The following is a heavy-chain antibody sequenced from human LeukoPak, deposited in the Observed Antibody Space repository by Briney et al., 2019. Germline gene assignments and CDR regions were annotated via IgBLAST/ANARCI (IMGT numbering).Heavy chain of an antibody. V-gene: IGHV3-30*18. CDR2: ISYDGSNK. D-gene: IGHD3-22*01. CDR3: AKDRYYYDSSGYFWHY. Sequence: GGSLRLSCAASGFTFSSYGMHWVRQAPGKGLEWVAVISYDGSNKYYADSVKGRFTISRDNSKNTLYLQMNSLRAEDTAVYYCAKDRYYYDSSGYFWHYWGQGTLVTVSS. CDR1: GFTFSSYG. J-gene: IGHJ4*02.